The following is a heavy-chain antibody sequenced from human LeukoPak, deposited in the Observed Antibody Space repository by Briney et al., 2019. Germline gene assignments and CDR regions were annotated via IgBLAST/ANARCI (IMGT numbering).Heavy chain of an antibody. D-gene: IGHD3-16*02. CDR1: SGSISSHY. Sequence: SETLSLTCTVSSGSISSHYWSWIRQPPGKGLEWIGYIYYSGSTNYNPSLKSRVTISVDTSKDQFSLKLSSVTAADTAVYYCARGWRGRYRFDPWGQGTLVTVSS. CDR3: ARGWRGRYRFDP. V-gene: IGHV4-59*11. J-gene: IGHJ5*02. CDR2: IYYSGST.